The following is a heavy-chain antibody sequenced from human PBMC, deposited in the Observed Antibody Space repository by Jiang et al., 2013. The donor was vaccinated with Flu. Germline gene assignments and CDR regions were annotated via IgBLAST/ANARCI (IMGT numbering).Heavy chain of an antibody. J-gene: IGHJ5*02. D-gene: IGHD2-15*01. Sequence: GKGLEYMGIIHPGVSDVRYNPSFQGHVTISVDKSINTAYLQWTRLEASDSGIYYCARRAADCGADSCSPRSWFDPWGQGTLVSVSA. CDR2: IHPGVSDV. CDR3: ARRAADCGADSCSPRSWFDP. V-gene: IGHV5-51*01.